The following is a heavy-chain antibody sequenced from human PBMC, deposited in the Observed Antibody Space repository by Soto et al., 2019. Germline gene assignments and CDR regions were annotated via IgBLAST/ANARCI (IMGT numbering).Heavy chain of an antibody. CDR1: GFTFSSYS. CDR2: ISSSSSTI. V-gene: IGHV3-48*01. D-gene: IGHD6-6*01. CDR3: AREAGLEQLDPGHFDY. Sequence: GGSLRLSCAASGFTFSSYSMNWVRQAPGKGLEWVSYISSSSSTIYYADSVKGRFTISRDNAKNSLYLQMNSLRAEDTAVYYCAREAGLEQLDPGHFDYWGQGTLVTVSS. J-gene: IGHJ4*02.